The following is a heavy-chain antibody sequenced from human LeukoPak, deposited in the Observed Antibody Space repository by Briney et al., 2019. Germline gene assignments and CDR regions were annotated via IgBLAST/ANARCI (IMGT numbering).Heavy chain of an antibody. CDR3: ARDMAMVTFNWFDP. Sequence: PSETLSLTCAVSGGSISSSSYYWGWIRQPPGKGLEWIGSIYYSGSTYYNPSLKSRVTISVDTSKNQFSLKLSSVTAADTAVYYCARDMAMVTFNWFDPWGQGTLVTVSS. CDR1: GGSISSSSYY. CDR2: IYYSGST. J-gene: IGHJ5*02. D-gene: IGHD4/OR15-4a*01. V-gene: IGHV4-39*07.